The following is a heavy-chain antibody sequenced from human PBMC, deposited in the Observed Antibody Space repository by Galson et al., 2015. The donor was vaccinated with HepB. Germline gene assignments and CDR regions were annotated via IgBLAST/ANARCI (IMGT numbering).Heavy chain of an antibody. V-gene: IGHV3-33*01. CDR2: IWYDGSNK. D-gene: IGHD2-2*02. CDR3: ARDLPRILPAAIRPVGSYGMDV. Sequence: SLRLSCAATGFTFSNYGMHWVRQAPGKGLEWVAVIWYDGSNKYYVDSVRGRFTISRDNSKNTLYLQMNSLRAEDTAVYYCARDLPRILPAAIRPVGSYGMDVWGQGTTVTVSS. J-gene: IGHJ6*02. CDR1: GFTFSNYG.